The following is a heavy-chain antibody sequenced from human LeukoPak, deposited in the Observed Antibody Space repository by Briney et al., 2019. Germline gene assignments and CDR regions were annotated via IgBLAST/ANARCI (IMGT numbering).Heavy chain of an antibody. CDR1: GGSFSGYY. J-gene: IGHJ5*02. CDR3: ARARAPRSLGIAAAGKRFDP. D-gene: IGHD6-13*01. V-gene: IGHV4-34*01. Sequence: PSETLSLTCAVYGGSFSGYYWSWIRQPPGKGLEWIGEINHSGSTNYNPSLKSRVTISVDTSKNQFSLKLSSVTAADTAVYYCARARAPRSLGIAAAGKRFDPWGQGTLVTVSS. CDR2: INHSGST.